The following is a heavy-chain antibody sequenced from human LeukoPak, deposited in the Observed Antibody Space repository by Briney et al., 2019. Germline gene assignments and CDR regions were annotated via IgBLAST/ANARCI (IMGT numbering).Heavy chain of an antibody. CDR3: ARDRGDYYGSGSYYYPYYMDV. CDR2: IYYIGST. J-gene: IGHJ6*03. D-gene: IGHD3-10*01. CDR1: GGSISSSY. Sequence: PSETPSLTSTVPGGSISSSYWCWIRHPPREGLWSSGYIYYIGSTNYNPSLKSRVTISVDTSKNQFSLKPSSVTAADTAVYYCARDRGDYYGSGSYYYPYYMDVWGKGTTVTVSS. V-gene: IGHV4-59*01.